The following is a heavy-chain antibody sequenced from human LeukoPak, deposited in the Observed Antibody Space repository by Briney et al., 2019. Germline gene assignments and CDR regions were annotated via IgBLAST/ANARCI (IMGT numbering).Heavy chain of an antibody. CDR3: ARDRAAVAVFDP. D-gene: IGHD6-19*01. CDR2: INAGNGNT. CDR1: GYTFTSYA. Sequence: ASVKVSRKASGYTFTSYAMHWVRQAPGQRLEWMGWINAGNGNTKYSQKFQGRVTITRDTSASTAYMELSSLRSEDTAVYYCARDRAAVAVFDPWGQGTLVTVSS. V-gene: IGHV1-3*01. J-gene: IGHJ5*02.